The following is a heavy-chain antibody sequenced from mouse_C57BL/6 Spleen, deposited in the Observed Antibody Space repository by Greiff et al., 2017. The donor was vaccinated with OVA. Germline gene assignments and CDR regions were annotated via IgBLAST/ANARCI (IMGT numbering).Heavy chain of an antibody. CDR1: GFTFNNTY. D-gene: IGHD2-5*01. J-gene: IGHJ3*01. CDR2: IDPANGNT. Sequence: EVQLQQPVAELVRPGASVKLSCTASGFTFNNTYMPWVKQRPEQGLEWIGRIDPANGNTNYTPKFQGKATITAATSSNTAYLQLSSLTSEDTAIYYGARVYSSDPAWFAYWGQGTLVTVSA. CDR3: ARVYSSDPAWFAY. V-gene: IGHV14-3*01.